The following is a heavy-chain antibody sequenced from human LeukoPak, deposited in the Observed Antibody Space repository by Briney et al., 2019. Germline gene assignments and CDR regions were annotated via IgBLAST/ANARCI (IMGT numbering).Heavy chain of an antibody. V-gene: IGHV5-51*01. CDR2: IYPGDSDT. J-gene: IGHJ2*01. CDR3: ARRVVNNRNWYFDL. D-gene: IGHD4-23*01. Sequence: GESLKISCKGSGYSSTRNWIGWVRQMPGKGLEWMAIIYPGDSDTRYSPSFQGQVTISADKSINTAYLQWSSLKASDTAMYYCARRVVNNRNWYFDLWGRGTLVTVSS. CDR1: GYSSTRNW.